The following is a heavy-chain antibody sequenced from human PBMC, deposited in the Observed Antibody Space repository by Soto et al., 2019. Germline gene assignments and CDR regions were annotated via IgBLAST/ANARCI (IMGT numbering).Heavy chain of an antibody. CDR2: IDWEDDK. D-gene: IGHD6-13*01. J-gene: IGHJ5*02. CDR3: ARIWAIAAAGTGGWFDT. Sequence: SGPTLVNPTQTLTLTCTLSGSSLTSSGMSVSWIRQTPGKALEWLALIDWEDDKFYSASLKTRLSISKDTAKNQVVLTMTNMDPVDTGTYFCARIWAIAAAGTGGWFDTWGQGALVTV. V-gene: IGHV2-70*01. CDR1: GSSLTSSGMS.